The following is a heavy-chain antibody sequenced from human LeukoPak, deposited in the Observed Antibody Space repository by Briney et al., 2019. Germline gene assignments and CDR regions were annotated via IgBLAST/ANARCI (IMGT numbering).Heavy chain of an antibody. CDR2: INQDESEN. V-gene: IGHV3-7*01. J-gene: IGHJ4*02. CDR1: GFTFSSYW. D-gene: IGHD6-13*01. CDR3: ARDGVAAGLYFDH. Sequence: PGGSLRLSCAASGFTFSSYWMNWVRQAPGKGLEWVASINQDESENYYVDSVKGRFTISRDNAKNSLYLQMNSLRAEDTAVYYCARDGVAAGLYFDHWGQGTLVTVSS.